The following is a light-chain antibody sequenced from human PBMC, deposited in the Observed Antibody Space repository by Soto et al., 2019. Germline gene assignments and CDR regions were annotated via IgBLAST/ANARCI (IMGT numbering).Light chain of an antibody. Sequence: EIVMRQSPATLSVSQGERATLSCRASQSVSSSLAWYQQKPGQAPRLLIYGASTRATGIPARFSGSGSATEFTLTISRLEPEDFAVYYCQQYGSSPTTFGQGTKVDIK. CDR2: GAS. CDR1: QSVSSS. CDR3: QQYGSSPTT. J-gene: IGKJ1*01. V-gene: IGKV3-15*01.